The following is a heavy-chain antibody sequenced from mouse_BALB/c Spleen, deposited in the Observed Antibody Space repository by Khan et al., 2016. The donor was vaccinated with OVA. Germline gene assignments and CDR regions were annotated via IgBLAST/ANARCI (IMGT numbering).Heavy chain of an antibody. D-gene: IGHD1-1*02. CDR3: ARAVYGGFAY. CDR1: GFTFSDYY. CDR2: ISDGGSYT. J-gene: IGHJ3*01. V-gene: IGHV5-4*02. Sequence: EVELVESGGGLVKPGGSLKLSCAASGFTFSDYYMYWVRQTPEKRLEWVATISDGGSYTYYPDSVKGRFNISRNNAKNNLYRQMSSLKSEDTAMYYCARAVYGGFAYWGQGTLLTVSA.